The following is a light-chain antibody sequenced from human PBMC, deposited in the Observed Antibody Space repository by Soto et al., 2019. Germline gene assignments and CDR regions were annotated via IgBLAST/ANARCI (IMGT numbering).Light chain of an antibody. Sequence: DIAMTQSPSSLSASVGDRVTITCRASQGIDIYLAWYQQKPGRAPQLLIYAASTLQSGVPSRFSGSGSGTDFTLTISSLQPEDVATYYCQKYNSAPRTFGPGTKVDIK. CDR1: QGIDIY. V-gene: IGKV1-27*01. CDR2: AAS. J-gene: IGKJ3*01. CDR3: QKYNSAPRT.